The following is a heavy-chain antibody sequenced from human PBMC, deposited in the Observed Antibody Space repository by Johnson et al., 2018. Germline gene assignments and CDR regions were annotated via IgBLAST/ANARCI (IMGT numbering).Heavy chain of an antibody. J-gene: IGHJ3*01. Sequence: QVQLQQWGAGLLKPSETLSLTCAVYGGSFSGYYWSWIRQPPGKGLEWIGEINHSGSTNYNPSLKSRVTISVDTSKNQFSLKLSSVTAADTAVYYCAGDPRIITMIVVWGQGTMVTVSS. CDR1: GGSFSGYY. CDR3: AGDPRIITMIVV. CDR2: INHSGST. D-gene: IGHD3-22*01. V-gene: IGHV4-34*01.